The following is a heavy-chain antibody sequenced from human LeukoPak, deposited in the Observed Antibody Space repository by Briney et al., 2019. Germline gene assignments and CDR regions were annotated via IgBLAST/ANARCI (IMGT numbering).Heavy chain of an antibody. Sequence: GGTLRLSCAASGFTYSKYGMSWVRQAPGKGLVWVSFINPDGSTTNYADSVKGRFTISRDNAKNALYLQMNSLRAEDTAVYYCAKDLHYGSADYWGQGTLVTVSS. CDR2: INPDGSTT. D-gene: IGHD3-10*01. J-gene: IGHJ4*02. CDR1: GFTYSKYG. CDR3: AKDLHYGSADY. V-gene: IGHV3-74*01.